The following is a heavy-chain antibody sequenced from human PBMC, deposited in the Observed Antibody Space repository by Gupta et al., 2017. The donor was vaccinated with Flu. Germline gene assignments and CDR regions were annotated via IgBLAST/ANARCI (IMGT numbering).Heavy chain of an antibody. D-gene: IGHD1-1*01. CDR3: ARGGFENEGFDP. J-gene: IGHJ5*02. V-gene: IGHV4-34*01. CDR1: GGSFSDYF. Sequence: QVQLQQWGEGLLKPSETLSLTCAVYGGSFSDYFWNWIRQTPGKGLEWLGEINHSRSITKYNPSFKSRLTISLDTSKNQFSLNLGSVTAADTAVYYCARGGFENEGFDPWSQGTLVTVSS. CDR2: INHSRSIT.